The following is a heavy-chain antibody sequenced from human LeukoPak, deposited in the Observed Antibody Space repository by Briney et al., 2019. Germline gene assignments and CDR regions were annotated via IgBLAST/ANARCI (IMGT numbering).Heavy chain of an antibody. CDR1: GYTFTGYY. V-gene: IGHV1-24*01. Sequence: ASVKVSCKASGYTFTGYYMHWVRQAPGQGLEWMGGFDPEVGETIYAQKFQGRVTMTEDTSTDTGYMELSSLRSEDTAVYYCATYTDAYWGQGTLVTVSS. CDR3: ATYTDAY. CDR2: FDPEVGET. D-gene: IGHD3-16*01. J-gene: IGHJ4*02.